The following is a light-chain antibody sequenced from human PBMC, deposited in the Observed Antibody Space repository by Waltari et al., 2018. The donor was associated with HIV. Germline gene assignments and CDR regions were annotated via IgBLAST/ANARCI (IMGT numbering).Light chain of an antibody. CDR2: SDN. CDR3: ATWDDSLSGVV. Sequence: QSVVTQSPSASGTPGQRVTISCSGSGSNIGGNTVNWYQQFPGTAPKLLIYSDNQRPSGVRGRVSGSRSGASASLAISGRQSDDEADYYCATWDDSLSGVVFGGGTKLTVL. CDR1: GSNIGGNT. J-gene: IGLJ3*02. V-gene: IGLV1-44*01.